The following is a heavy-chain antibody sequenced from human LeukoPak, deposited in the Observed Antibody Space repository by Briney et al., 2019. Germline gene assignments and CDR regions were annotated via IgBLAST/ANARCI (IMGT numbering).Heavy chain of an antibody. CDR2: IYCSGST. V-gene: IGHV4-59*01. CDR3: ARAAGDYSWYFDL. J-gene: IGHJ2*01. D-gene: IGHD4-11*01. CDR1: GGSISSYY. Sequence: PSETLSLTCTVSGGSISSYYWSWIRPPPREGLEWIGYIYCSGSTNYNPALKSRVTISVDTSKNQFSLKLSSVTAADTAVYYCARAAGDYSWYFDLWGRGTLGTVSS.